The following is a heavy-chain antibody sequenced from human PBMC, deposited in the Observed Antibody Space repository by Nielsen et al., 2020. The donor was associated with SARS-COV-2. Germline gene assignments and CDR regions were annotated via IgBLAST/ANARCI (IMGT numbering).Heavy chain of an antibody. CDR3: ARGPIEGQLLYTHWYFDL. CDR2: VYSGDTT. V-gene: IGHV3-53*04. CDR1: GFTVSSNY. D-gene: IGHD2-2*02. Sequence: GESLKISCTAFGFTVSSNYMSWVRQAPGKGLEWVSIVYSGDTTYYADSVKGRFTISRHDSKNTLYLQMNSLRAEDTAVYYCARGPIEGQLLYTHWYFDLWGRGTLVIVSS. J-gene: IGHJ2*01.